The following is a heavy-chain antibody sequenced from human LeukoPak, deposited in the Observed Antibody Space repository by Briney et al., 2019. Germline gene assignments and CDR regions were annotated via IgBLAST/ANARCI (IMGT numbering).Heavy chain of an antibody. CDR2: ISYDGSNK. CDR3: ARSSLGYCSSTSCPADY. J-gene: IGHJ4*02. Sequence: GGSLRLSCAASGFTFSSYAMHWVRQAPGKGLEWVAVISYDGSNKYYADSVKGRFTISRDNSKNTLYLQMNSLRAEDTAVYYCARSSLGYCSSTSCPADYWSQGTLVTVSS. V-gene: IGHV3-30*04. CDR1: GFTFSSYA. D-gene: IGHD2-2*01.